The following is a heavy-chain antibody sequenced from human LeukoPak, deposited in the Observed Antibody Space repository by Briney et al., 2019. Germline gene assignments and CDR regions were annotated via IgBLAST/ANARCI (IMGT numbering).Heavy chain of an antibody. D-gene: IGHD2-2*01. V-gene: IGHV1-69*04. J-gene: IGHJ4*02. Sequence: SVKVSCKASGGTFSSYAISWVRQAPGQGLELMGRIIPILGIANYAQKFQGRVTITADKSTSTAYMELSSLRSEDTAVYYCARSPPGEYHDYWGQGTLVTVSS. CDR3: ARSPPGEYHDY. CDR2: IIPILGIA. CDR1: GGTFSSYA.